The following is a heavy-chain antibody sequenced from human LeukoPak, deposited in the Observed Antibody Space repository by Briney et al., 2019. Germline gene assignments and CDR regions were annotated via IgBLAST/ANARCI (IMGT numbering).Heavy chain of an antibody. CDR1: GASISSSSDY. D-gene: IGHD3-10*01. V-gene: IGHV4-39*01. CDR3: ARHLRDMIRGITRFDY. Sequence: PSHTLSLTCTVSGASISSSSDYWGRIRQPPGEGPEWIGSVYHSGSIFYNPSLKSRVTISVDTSKNQFSLILNSVTAADTAVYYCARHLRDMIRGITRFDYWGQGTLVTVSS. CDR2: VYHSGSI. J-gene: IGHJ4*02.